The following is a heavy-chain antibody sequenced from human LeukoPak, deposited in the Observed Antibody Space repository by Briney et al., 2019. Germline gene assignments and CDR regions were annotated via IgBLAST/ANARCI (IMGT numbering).Heavy chain of an antibody. Sequence: SVKVSCKASGGSFSSYAISWVRQAPGQGLEWMGGIIPIFGTANYAQKFQGRVTITADESTSTAYMELSSLRSEDTAVYYCARDRSSGWYDWFDPWGQGTLVTVSS. CDR1: GGSFSSYA. D-gene: IGHD6-19*01. V-gene: IGHV1-69*01. CDR3: ARDRSSGWYDWFDP. CDR2: IIPIFGTA. J-gene: IGHJ5*02.